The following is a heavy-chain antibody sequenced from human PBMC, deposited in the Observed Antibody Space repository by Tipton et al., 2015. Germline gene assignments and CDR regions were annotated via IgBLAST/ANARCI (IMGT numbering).Heavy chain of an antibody. J-gene: IGHJ4*02. CDR2: INWNGGMT. CDR3: AKDFYGGNSGIQLDY. D-gene: IGHD4-23*01. CDR1: GFTFTHYW. V-gene: IGHV3-9*01. Sequence: SLRLSCAASGFTFTHYWMTWVRQAPGKGPEWVSGINWNGGMTAHADSVGGRFTISRDNAKNSLYLQMDSVRPEDTALYYCAKDFYGGNSGIQLDYWGQGTQVTVSS.